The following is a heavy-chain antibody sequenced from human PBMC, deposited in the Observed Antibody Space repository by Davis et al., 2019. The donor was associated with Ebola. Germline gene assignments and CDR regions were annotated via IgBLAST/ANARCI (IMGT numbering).Heavy chain of an antibody. J-gene: IGHJ4*02. CDR3: ARGRPWLWVATPVRFDS. V-gene: IGHV1-69*13. D-gene: IGHD5-12*01. CDR1: RGTFGSYA. Sequence: SLKVSCNASRGTFGSYAISRVRQAPGQGLEWMGGVIPMFGTSKYAQKFQDRVTITADESTNTAYMELSSLSSDDTAVYYCARGRPWLWVATPVRFDSWGLGTLFIVSS. CDR2: VIPMFGTS.